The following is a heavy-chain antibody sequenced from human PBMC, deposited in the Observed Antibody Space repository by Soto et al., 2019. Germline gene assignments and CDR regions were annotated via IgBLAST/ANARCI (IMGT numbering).Heavy chain of an antibody. CDR1: GGSFSGYY. V-gene: IGHV4-34*01. CDR3: ARGLSQSLDY. J-gene: IGHJ4*02. CDR2: INHSGST. Sequence: QVQLQQWGAGLLKPSETLSLTCAVYGGSFSGYYWSWIRQPPGKGLEWIGEINHSGSTNYNPSLKSRVTISVDTSKNQFSLKLSSVTAADTAVYYCARGLSQSLDYWAREPWSPSPQ.